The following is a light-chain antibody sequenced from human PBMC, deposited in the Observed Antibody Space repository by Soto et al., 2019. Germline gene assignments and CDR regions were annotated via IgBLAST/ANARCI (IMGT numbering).Light chain of an antibody. CDR3: QQYGVSPT. CDR1: QTISNTF. J-gene: IGKJ4*01. V-gene: IGKV3-20*01. Sequence: EIVLTQSPGTLSLSPGERATLSCRASQTISNTFLAWYQQRPGQAPRLLIYGASGRAAGIPDRFSGSGSGTDFTLSINRLEPEDFAVYYCQQYGVSPTFGGGIKVEIK. CDR2: GAS.